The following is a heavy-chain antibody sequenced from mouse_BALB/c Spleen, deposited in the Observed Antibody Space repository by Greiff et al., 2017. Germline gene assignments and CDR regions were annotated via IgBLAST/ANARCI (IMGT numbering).Heavy chain of an antibody. J-gene: IGHJ2*01. Sequence: DVQLVESGAELVRSGASVKLSCTASGFNIKDYYMHWVKQRPEQGLEWIGWIDPENGDTEYAPKFQGKATMTADTSSNTAYLQLSSLTSEDTAVYYCNGGISTMITTIDYWGQGTTLTVSS. D-gene: IGHD2-4*01. CDR1: GFNIKDYY. CDR2: IDPENGDT. CDR3: NGGISTMITTIDY. V-gene: IGHV14-4*02.